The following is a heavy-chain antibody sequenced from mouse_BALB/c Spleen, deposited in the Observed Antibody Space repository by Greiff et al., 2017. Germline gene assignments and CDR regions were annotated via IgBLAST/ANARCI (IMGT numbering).Heavy chain of an antibody. J-gene: IGHJ3*01. CDR1: GYTFTNYW. CDR2: IYPGGGYT. CDR3: ARGSGYRYDEGTWFAY. D-gene: IGHD2-14*01. Sequence: QVQLKESGAELVRPGTSVKISCKASGYTFTNYWLGWVKQRPGHGLEWIGDIYPGGGYTYYNEKFKGKATLTADKSSSTAYMQLSSLTSEDSAVYFCARGSGYRYDEGTWFAYWGQGTLVTVSA. V-gene: IGHV1-63*01.